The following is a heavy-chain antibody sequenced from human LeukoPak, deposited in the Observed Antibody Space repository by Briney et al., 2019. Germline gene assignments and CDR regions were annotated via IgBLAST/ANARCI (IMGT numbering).Heavy chain of an antibody. CDR2: IKQDGSEK. Sequence: GGSLRLSCAASGFTFSSYWMSWVRQAPGKGLEWVANIKQDGSEKYYVDSVKGRFTISRDNAKNSLNLQMNSLRAEDTAVYYCARGASPYYYYGKDVWGQGTTVTVSS. CDR1: GFTFSSYW. V-gene: IGHV3-7*03. J-gene: IGHJ6*02. D-gene: IGHD1-26*01. CDR3: ARGASPYYYYGKDV.